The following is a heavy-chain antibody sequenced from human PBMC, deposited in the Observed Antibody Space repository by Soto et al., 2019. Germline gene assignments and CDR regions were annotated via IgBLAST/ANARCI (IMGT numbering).Heavy chain of an antibody. CDR1: GYSFTSYW. CDR3: ARSSSSGYYYYGMDV. D-gene: IGHD3-22*01. J-gene: IGHJ6*02. CDR2: IDPSDSYT. Sequence: GESLKISCKGSGYSFTSYWISWVRQMPGKGLEWMGRIDPSDSYTNYSPSFQGHVTISADKSISTAHLQWSSLKASDTAMYYCARSSSSGYYYYGMDVWGQGTTVTVSS. V-gene: IGHV5-10-1*01.